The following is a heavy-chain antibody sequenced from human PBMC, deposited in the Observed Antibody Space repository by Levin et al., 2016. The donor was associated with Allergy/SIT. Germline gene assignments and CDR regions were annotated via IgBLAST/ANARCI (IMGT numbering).Heavy chain of an antibody. J-gene: IGHJ4*02. D-gene: IGHD4-17*01. Sequence: WIRQPPGKGLEWIGHIHYSGSTYYNPSLKSRVTISVDTSKSQFSLKLSSVTAADTAMYYCAALYGDYFDFWGQGTLVTVSS. V-gene: IGHV4-59*08. CDR2: IHYSGST. CDR3: AALYGDYFDF.